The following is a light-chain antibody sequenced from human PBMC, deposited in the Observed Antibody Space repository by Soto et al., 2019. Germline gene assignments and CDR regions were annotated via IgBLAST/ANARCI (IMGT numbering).Light chain of an antibody. Sequence: DIQMTQSPSTLFASVGDRDTITCRVSQSISSWLAWYQQKPGKAPKLLIYDASSLESGVPSRFSGSGSGTEFTLTISSLQPDDFATYYCQQYKSYLWTFGQGTKVDIK. CDR2: DAS. CDR1: QSISSW. CDR3: QQYKSYLWT. V-gene: IGKV1-5*01. J-gene: IGKJ1*01.